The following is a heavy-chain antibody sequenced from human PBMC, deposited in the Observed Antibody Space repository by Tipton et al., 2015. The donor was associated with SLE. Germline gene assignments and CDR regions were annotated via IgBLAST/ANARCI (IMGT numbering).Heavy chain of an antibody. CDR2: IHNSGRF. Sequence: TLSLTCAVSNYSIGGGHWWGWIRQAPGEGLQWIGHIHNSGRFYYNPSLKSRVTISVDTSKNQFSLKLSSVTAADTAVYYCARNPTSYCSGGSCYSPWFDPWGQGTLVTVSS. CDR3: ARNPTSYCSGGSCYSPWFDP. J-gene: IGHJ5*02. V-gene: IGHV4-28*02. D-gene: IGHD2-15*01. CDR1: NYSIGGGHW.